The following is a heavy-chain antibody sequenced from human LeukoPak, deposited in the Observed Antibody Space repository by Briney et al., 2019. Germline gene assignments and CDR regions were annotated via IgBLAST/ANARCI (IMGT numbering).Heavy chain of an antibody. CDR2: INQDGSEK. CDR3: ARDGGVSGYDLLDY. Sequence: QPGRSLRLSCAAAGFTFSSLWMTWVRHDPGKGKEWQANINQDGSEKYYVDSVKGRSTISRDNAKNSVYLQMNSLRAEDTAVYYCARDGGVSGYDLLDYWGQGTLVTVSS. D-gene: IGHD5-12*01. CDR1: GFTFSSLW. V-gene: IGHV3-7*01. J-gene: IGHJ4*02.